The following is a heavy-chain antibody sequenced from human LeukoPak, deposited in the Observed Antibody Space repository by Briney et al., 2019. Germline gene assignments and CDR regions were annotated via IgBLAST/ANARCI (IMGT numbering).Heavy chain of an antibody. V-gene: IGHV4-59*08. J-gene: IGHJ6*02. D-gene: IGHD5-18*01. CDR2: IYYSGST. Sequence: SETLSLTCTISGGSISNYYWSWIRQPPGKRLEWIGYIYYSGSTNYNPSLRSRVTISVDTSKKQFSLKLSSVTAADTAVYYCARTGDTTMVVDYYGMDVWGQGTTVTVSS. CDR3: ARTGDTTMVVDYYGMDV. CDR1: GGSISNYY.